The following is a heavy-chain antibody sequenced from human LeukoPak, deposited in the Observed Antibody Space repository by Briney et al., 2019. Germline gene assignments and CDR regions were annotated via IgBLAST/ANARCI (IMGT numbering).Heavy chain of an antibody. CDR3: ARGANWGSPDY. J-gene: IGHJ4*02. V-gene: IGHV4-59*01. D-gene: IGHD7-27*01. Sequence: SETLSLTCTVSGGSISSDYWSWIRQSPGKGLEWIGYIYYSGTTSYNPSLKSRVTISLDTSKYQFSLKLSSVTAADTAVYYCARGANWGSPDYWGQGTLVTVSS. CDR1: GGSISSDY. CDR2: IYYSGTT.